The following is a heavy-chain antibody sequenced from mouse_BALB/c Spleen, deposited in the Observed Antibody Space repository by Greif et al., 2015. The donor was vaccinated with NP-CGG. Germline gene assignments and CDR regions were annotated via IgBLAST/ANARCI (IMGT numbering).Heavy chain of an antibody. Sequence: DVQLVESGGGLVQPGGSLKLSCAASGFTFSSYGMSWVRQTPDKRLELVATINSNGGSTYYPDSVKGRFTISRDNAKNTLYLQMSSLKSEDTAMYYCARGDDGYSWCAYWGQGTLVTVSA. J-gene: IGHJ3*01. CDR1: GFTFSSYG. V-gene: IGHV5-6-3*01. CDR2: INSNGGST. CDR3: ARGDDGYSWCAY. D-gene: IGHD2-3*01.